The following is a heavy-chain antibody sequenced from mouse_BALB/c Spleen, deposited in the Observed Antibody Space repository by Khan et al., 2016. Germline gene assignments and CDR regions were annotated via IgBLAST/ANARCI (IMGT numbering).Heavy chain of an antibody. J-gene: IGHJ3*01. D-gene: IGHD2-2*01. CDR3: ARSDGYDVGYAY. V-gene: IGHV1-54*01. Sequence: QVRLQQSGAELVRPGTSVKVSCKASGYAFTNYLIEWVKQRPGQGLEWIGVINPGSGGSKYNEKFKGKAALTAAISYSTAYMQLSSLTSDDSAVYFCARSDGYDVGYAYWGQGTLVTVSA. CDR1: GYAFTNYL. CDR2: INPGSGGS.